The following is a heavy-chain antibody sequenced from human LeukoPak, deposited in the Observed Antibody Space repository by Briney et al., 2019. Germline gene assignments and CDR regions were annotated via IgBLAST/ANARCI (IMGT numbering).Heavy chain of an antibody. CDR3: AREFGTTLDY. V-gene: IGHV4-38-2*02. CDR2: IYHSGST. J-gene: IGHJ4*02. D-gene: IGHD3-16*01. CDR1: GGSISSYY. Sequence: SETLSLTCTASGGSISSYYWSWIRQPPGKGLEWIGSIYHSGSTYYNPSLKSRVTISVDTSKNQFSLKLSSVTAADTAVYYCAREFGTTLDYWGQGTLVTVSS.